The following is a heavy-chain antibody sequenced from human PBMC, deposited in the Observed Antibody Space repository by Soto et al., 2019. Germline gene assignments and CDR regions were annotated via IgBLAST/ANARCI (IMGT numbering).Heavy chain of an antibody. CDR2: IDSSGRYI. J-gene: IGHJ4*02. Sequence: GSLRLSCAASGFTFSSYAMSWVRQAPGKGLEWVSSIDSSGRYIYYADSLQGRFTISRDNAKNSMYLQMNSLRVEDTARYFCARDESAGSSTSDWGQGTLVTVSS. CDR3: ARDESAGSSTSD. V-gene: IGHV3-21*01. CDR1: GFTFSSYA. D-gene: IGHD2-2*01.